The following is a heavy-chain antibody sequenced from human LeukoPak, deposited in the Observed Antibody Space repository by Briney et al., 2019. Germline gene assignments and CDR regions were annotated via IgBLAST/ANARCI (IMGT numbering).Heavy chain of an antibody. J-gene: IGHJ5*02. V-gene: IGHV5-51*01. Sequence: GASLQISSQGSGYSFTSYWIGWVRPMPGKGLEWMGIIYPGDSDTRYSPSFQGQVTISADKSISTAYLQWSSLKASDTAMYYCARLTYYYDSSGYSWFDPWGQGTLVTVSS. CDR1: GYSFTSYW. D-gene: IGHD3-22*01. CDR3: ARLTYYYDSSGYSWFDP. CDR2: IYPGDSDT.